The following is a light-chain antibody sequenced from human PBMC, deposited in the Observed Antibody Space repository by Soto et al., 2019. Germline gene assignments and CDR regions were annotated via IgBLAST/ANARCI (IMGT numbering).Light chain of an antibody. V-gene: IGLV2-11*01. CDR2: DVT. Sequence: QSALTQPRSVSGSPGQSVTISCTGTSSDVGGYNYVSWYQQHPGKAPKLMIYDVTKWPSGVPDRFSGSKSGNTASLTISGLQAEDEADYYCCSYAGSYFIFGGGTKVTVL. CDR1: SSDVGGYNY. J-gene: IGLJ2*01. CDR3: CSYAGSYFI.